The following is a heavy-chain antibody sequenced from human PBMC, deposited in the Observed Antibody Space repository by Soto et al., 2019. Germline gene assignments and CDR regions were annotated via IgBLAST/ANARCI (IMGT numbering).Heavy chain of an antibody. CDR1: GYTFTSYD. CDR2: MNPNSGNT. Sequence: ASVKVSCKASGYTFTSYDINWVRQATGQGLKWMGWMNPNSGNTGYAQKFQGRVTMTRNTSISTAYMELSSLRSEDTAVYYCARGPYDFWSGYWSSIYYFDYWGQGTLVTVSS. J-gene: IGHJ4*02. D-gene: IGHD3-3*01. V-gene: IGHV1-8*01. CDR3: ARGPYDFWSGYWSSIYYFDY.